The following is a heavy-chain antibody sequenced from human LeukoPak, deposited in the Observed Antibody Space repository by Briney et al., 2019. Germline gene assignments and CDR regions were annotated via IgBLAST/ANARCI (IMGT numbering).Heavy chain of an antibody. D-gene: IGHD3-22*01. V-gene: IGHV5-51*01. CDR1: GYSFTSYW. Sequence: QSGESLKISCKGSGYSFTSYWIGWVRQMPGKGLEWMGIIYPGDSDTRYSPSFQGQVTISADKSISTAYLQWSSLKASDTAMYYCARHPAYDSSGYYYFWGQGTLVTVSS. CDR2: IYPGDSDT. CDR3: ARHPAYDSSGYYYF. J-gene: IGHJ4*02.